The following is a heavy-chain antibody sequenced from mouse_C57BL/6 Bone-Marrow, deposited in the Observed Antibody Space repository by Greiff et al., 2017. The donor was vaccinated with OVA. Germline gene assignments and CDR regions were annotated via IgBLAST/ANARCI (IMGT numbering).Heavy chain of an antibody. CDR1: GYTFTSYG. V-gene: IGHV1-58*01. D-gene: IGHD1-1*01. J-gene: IGHJ3*01. CDR2: IYIGNGYT. Sequence: EVQVVESGAELVRPGSSVKMSCKTSGYTFTSYGINWVKQRPGQGLEWIGYIYIGNGYTEYNEKFKGKATLTSYTSSSTAYMQLSSLTSEDSAIYFCARDYYGSSPWFAYWGQGTLVTVSA. CDR3: ARDYYGSSPWFAY.